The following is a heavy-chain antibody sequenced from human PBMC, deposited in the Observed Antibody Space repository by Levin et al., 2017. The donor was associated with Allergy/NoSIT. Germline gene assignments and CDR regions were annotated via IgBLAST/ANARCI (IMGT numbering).Heavy chain of an antibody. CDR3: ARGTRRDMYDSDNSFCRDIDQ. D-gene: IGHD3-22*01. J-gene: IGHJ4*02. V-gene: IGHV3-23*01. CDR1: GFDFSGNV. CDR2: ISRVGEEHK. Sequence: PGGSLRLSCAASGFDFSGNVMAWVRQALGKGLEWVAVISRVGEEHKYYADSVKGRFTISRDNSKNTLYVQMDSLRAEDTAVYYCARGTRRDMYDSDNSFCRDIDQWGPGTLITVSS.